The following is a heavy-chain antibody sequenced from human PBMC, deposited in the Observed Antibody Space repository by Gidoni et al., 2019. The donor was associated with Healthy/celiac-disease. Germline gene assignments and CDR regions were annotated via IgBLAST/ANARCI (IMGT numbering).Heavy chain of an antibody. CDR2: ISYDGSNK. V-gene: IGHV3-30-3*01. D-gene: IGHD4-4*01. CDR3: AREWEALPVTTLYYYYGMDV. Sequence: QVQLVESGGGVVQPGWSLRLSCPASGFTFISYAMLWVRQAPGKGLEWVAVISYDGSNKYYADSVKGRFTISRDNSKNTLYLQMNSLRAEDTAVYYCAREWEALPVTTLYYYYGMDVWGQGTTVTVSS. CDR1: GFTFISYA. J-gene: IGHJ6*02.